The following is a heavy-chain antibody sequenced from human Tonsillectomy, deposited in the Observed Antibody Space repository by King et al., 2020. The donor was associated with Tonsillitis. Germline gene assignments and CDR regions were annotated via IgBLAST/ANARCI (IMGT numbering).Heavy chain of an antibody. J-gene: IGHJ4*02. Sequence: VQLVESGGGFVKPGGALRLSCAASGFTFNEYYMNWIRPAPGKGLEGVSSSNGTSRYTKYADSVKGRFSISRDNAKNSLYLQMKSLRADDTAVYYCARGGDYVGRYFDYWGQGTLVTVSS. D-gene: IGHD2-21*02. CDR2: SNGTSRYT. CDR3: ARGGDYVGRYFDY. V-gene: IGHV3-11*05. CDR1: GFTFNEYY.